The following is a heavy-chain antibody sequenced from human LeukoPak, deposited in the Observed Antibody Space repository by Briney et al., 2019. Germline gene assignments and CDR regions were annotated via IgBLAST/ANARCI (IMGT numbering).Heavy chain of an antibody. CDR1: GYTFTSYG. Sequence: AAVKVSCQASGYTFTSYGFSWGRQPAGQGVEWMGGISAYNGNTNYPEKLQDRVTMTTDTSSSTAYMELRSLRSDDTAVYYCARCAAWFGESHLDYWGQGTMVTVSS. J-gene: IGHJ4*02. V-gene: IGHV1-18*01. CDR3: ARCAAWFGESHLDY. D-gene: IGHD3-10*01. CDR2: ISAYNGNT.